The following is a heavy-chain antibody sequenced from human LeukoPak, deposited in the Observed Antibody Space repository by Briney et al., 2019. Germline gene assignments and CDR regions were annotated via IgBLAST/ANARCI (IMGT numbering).Heavy chain of an antibody. D-gene: IGHD3-9*01. CDR1: GGSISSFY. CDR2: IYYTGST. J-gene: IGHJ6*03. V-gene: IGHV4-59*01. Sequence: SSETLSLTCTVSGGSISSFYWSWIRQPPGKGLEWIGYIYYTGSTNYNSSLKSRVTISVDTSKNQFSLNLSSVTAADTAVYYCASQTGHYYYYYVDVWGKGTTVTVSS. CDR3: ASQTGHYYYYYVDV.